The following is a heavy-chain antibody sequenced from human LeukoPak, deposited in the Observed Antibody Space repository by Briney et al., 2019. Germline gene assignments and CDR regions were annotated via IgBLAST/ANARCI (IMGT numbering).Heavy chain of an antibody. J-gene: IGHJ4*02. CDR2: ISSGSGTI. CDR3: ARENSWVFDY. V-gene: IGHV3-48*01. CDR1: GFPFTTFN. Sequence: GGSLRLSCAASGFPFTTFNMNWVRQAPGKGLEWLSYISSGSGTIHYADSVKGRFTISRDNAKNSLYLQMNSLRVEDTAVYYCARENSWVFDYWGQGVLVTVSS. D-gene: IGHD2/OR15-2a*01.